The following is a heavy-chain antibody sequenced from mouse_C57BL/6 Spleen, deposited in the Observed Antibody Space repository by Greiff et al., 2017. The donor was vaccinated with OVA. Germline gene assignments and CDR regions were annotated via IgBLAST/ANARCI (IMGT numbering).Heavy chain of an antibody. J-gene: IGHJ1*03. CDR2: IDPEDGDT. CDR3: TKAYYSNYGYFDV. Sequence: VQLQQSGAELVRPGASVKLSCTASGFNIKDSYMHGVKQRPEQGLEWIGRIDPEDGDTEYAPKFQGKATMTADTSSNTAYLQLSSLTSEDTAVYYCTKAYYSNYGYFDVWGTGTTVTVSS. D-gene: IGHD2-5*01. V-gene: IGHV14-1*01. CDR1: GFNIKDSY.